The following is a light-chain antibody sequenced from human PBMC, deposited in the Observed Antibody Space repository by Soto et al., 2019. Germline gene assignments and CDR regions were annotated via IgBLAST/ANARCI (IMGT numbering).Light chain of an antibody. V-gene: IGKV3-11*01. CDR2: DAS. CDR3: QQRSNWHIT. J-gene: IGKJ5*01. Sequence: EIVLTQSPDTLSLSPGERATLSCWASQSVATYLAWYQQKPGQAPRLLIYDASNRAAGIPARFSGSGSGTDFTLTISSLEPEDSALYYCQQRSNWHITFGQGTRLEIQ. CDR1: QSVATY.